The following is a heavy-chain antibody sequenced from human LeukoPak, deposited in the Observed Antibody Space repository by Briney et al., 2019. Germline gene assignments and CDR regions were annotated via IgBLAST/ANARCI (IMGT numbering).Heavy chain of an antibody. Sequence: ASVKVSCKASGYTFTSYGISWVRQAPGQGLDWMGWISAYNGNTNYAQKLQGRVTMTTDTSTSTAYMELRSLRSDDTAVYYCARDSPIAAAVLSFDYWGQGTLVTVSS. D-gene: IGHD6-13*01. CDR3: ARDSPIAAAVLSFDY. CDR1: GYTFTSYG. J-gene: IGHJ4*02. CDR2: ISAYNGNT. V-gene: IGHV1-18*01.